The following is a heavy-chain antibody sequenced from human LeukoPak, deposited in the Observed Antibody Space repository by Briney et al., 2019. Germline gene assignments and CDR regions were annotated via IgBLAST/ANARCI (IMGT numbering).Heavy chain of an antibody. CDR2: IIPIFGTA. CDR1: GYTFTSYY. V-gene: IGHV1-69*01. Sequence: SVKVSCKASGYTFTSYYTHWVRQAPGQGLEWMGGIIPIFGTANYAQKFQGRVTITADESTSTAYMELSSLRSEDTAVYYCAGTRYCSSTSCYTRWFDPWGQGTPVTVSS. J-gene: IGHJ5*02. CDR3: AGTRYCSSTSCYTRWFDP. D-gene: IGHD2-2*02.